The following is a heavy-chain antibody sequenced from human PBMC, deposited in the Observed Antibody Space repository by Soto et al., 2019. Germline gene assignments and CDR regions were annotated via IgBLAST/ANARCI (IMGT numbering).Heavy chain of an antibody. CDR3: AKDIAVERGYFDY. CDR2: ISWNSGSI. Sequence: EVQLVESGGGLVQPGRSLRLSCAASGFTFDDYAMHWVRQAPGKGLEWVSGISWNSGSIGYGDSVKGRFTISRDNAKNSLYLQMNSLRAEDTALYYCAKDIAVERGYFDYWGQGTLVTVSS. V-gene: IGHV3-9*01. J-gene: IGHJ4*02. D-gene: IGHD6-19*01. CDR1: GFTFDDYA.